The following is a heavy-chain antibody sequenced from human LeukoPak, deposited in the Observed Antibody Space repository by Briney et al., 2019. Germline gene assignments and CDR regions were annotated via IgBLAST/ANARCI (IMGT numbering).Heavy chain of an antibody. D-gene: IGHD3-3*01. Sequence: PGGSLRLSCAASGFTFDDYAMHWVRQAPGKGLGWVSGISWNSGSIGYADSVKGRFTISRDNAKNSLYLQMNSLRAEDTALYYCAKALYYDFWSGYNPDRYYGMDVWGQGTTVTVSS. CDR1: GFTFDDYA. V-gene: IGHV3-9*01. CDR2: ISWNSGSI. CDR3: AKALYYDFWSGYNPDRYYGMDV. J-gene: IGHJ6*02.